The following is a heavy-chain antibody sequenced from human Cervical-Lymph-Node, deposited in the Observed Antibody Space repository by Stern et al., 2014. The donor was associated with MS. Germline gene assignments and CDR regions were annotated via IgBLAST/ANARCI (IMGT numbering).Heavy chain of an antibody. V-gene: IGHV1-18*01. CDR3: ATFIATAGTFNY. J-gene: IGHJ4*02. Sequence: QVQLVQSGAEVKKPGASVKVSCKASGHTTTSYGISWVRQATGRGLEWMGWISAHNGKTNYVQKLQGRVTMTTDTSTSTAYMELRSLRSDDTAVYYCATFIATAGTFNYWGQGTLVTVSS. D-gene: IGHD6-25*01. CDR2: ISAHNGKT. CDR1: GHTTTSYG.